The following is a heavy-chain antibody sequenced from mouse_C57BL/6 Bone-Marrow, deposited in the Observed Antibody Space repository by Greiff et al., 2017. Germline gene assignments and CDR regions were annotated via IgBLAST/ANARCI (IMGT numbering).Heavy chain of an antibody. Sequence: QVQLKQSDAELVKPGASVKISCKVSGYTFTDHTIHWMKQRPEQGLEWIGYIYPRDGSTKYNEKFKGKATLTADKSSSTAYMQRNSLTSEDSAVYFWARADYGSRYGAGFAYWGQGTLVTVSA. D-gene: IGHD1-1*01. CDR2: IYPRDGST. V-gene: IGHV1-78*01. CDR3: ARADYGSRYGAGFAY. J-gene: IGHJ3*01. CDR1: GYTFTDHT.